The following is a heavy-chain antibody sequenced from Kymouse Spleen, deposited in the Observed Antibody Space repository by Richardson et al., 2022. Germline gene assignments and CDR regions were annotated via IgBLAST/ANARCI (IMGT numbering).Heavy chain of an antibody. CDR3: ARGLRAGTFDY. CDR2: IGTAGDT. CDR1: GFTFSSYD. J-gene: IGHJ4*02. Sequence: EVQLVESGGGLVQPGGSLRLSCAASGFTFSSYDMHWVRQATGKGLEWVSAIGTAGDTYYPGSVKGRFTISRENAKNSLYLQMNSLRAGDTAVYYCARGLRAGTFDYWGQGTLVTVSS. D-gene: IGHD1-1*01,IGHD1-20*01,IGHD1-7*01. V-gene: IGHV3-13*01.